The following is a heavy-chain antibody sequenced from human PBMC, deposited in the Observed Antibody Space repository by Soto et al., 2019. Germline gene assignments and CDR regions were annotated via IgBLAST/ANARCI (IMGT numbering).Heavy chain of an antibody. CDR1: GGTFSSYA. D-gene: IGHD4-4*01. V-gene: IGHV1-69*12. J-gene: IGHJ6*02. CDR2: IIPIFVTA. CDR3: ARGLQAYYYSGIDV. Sequence: QVQRVQSGAEVKKPGASVKVSCKASGGTFSSYAISWVRQAPGQGREWMGGIIPIFVTANYAKKFQGRVKITADESTITAYMELSSLRSEDTAVYAGARGLQAYYYSGIDVWGQGTTVTVSS.